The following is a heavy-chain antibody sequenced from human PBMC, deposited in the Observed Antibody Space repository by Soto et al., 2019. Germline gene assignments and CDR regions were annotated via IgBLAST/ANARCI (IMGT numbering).Heavy chain of an antibody. CDR2: IWSASNI. J-gene: IGHJ4*02. D-gene: IGHD6-13*01. CDR1: GFTFSSYS. Sequence: EVQLVESGGGLAQPGWSLRLSCAASGFTFSSYSVNWVRQAQGKGLEGVSNIWSASNINYADSVKGRFTVSRDNAKNQMSLQMNGLRDEDTAVYYCVRDYSFGFDYWGQGILVTVSS. V-gene: IGHV3-48*02. CDR3: VRDYSFGFDY.